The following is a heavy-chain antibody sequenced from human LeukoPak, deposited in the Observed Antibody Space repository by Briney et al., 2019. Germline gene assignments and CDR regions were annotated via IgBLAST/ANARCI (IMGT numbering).Heavy chain of an antibody. CDR3: AREHRDGDYWASDY. CDR2: INSDGSST. D-gene: IGHD4-17*01. CDR1: GFTFSSYW. V-gene: IGHV3-74*01. J-gene: IGHJ4*02. Sequence: PGGSLRLSCAASGFTFSSYWMHWVRQAPGKGLVWVSRINSDGSSTSYADSVKGRFTISRDNAKNTLYLQMNSLRAEDTAVYYCAREHRDGDYWASDYWGQGTLVTVTS.